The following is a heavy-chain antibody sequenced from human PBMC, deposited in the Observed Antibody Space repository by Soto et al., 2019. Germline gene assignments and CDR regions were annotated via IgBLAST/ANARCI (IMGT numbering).Heavy chain of an antibody. CDR1: GFTLSDYS. CDR3: ARAPCNYASSGSFAGMDV. V-gene: IGHV3-21*01. D-gene: IGHD3-22*01. Sequence: EVQLVESGGGLVKPGGSLRLSCAASGFTLSDYSINWVRQAPGKGLEWVSSINSGSSYLYYVDSMKGRFTVSRDNAKNSVYLHMTSLRAEDTAVYYCARAPCNYASSGSFAGMDVWGQGTTVTVSS. CDR2: INSGSSYL. J-gene: IGHJ6*02.